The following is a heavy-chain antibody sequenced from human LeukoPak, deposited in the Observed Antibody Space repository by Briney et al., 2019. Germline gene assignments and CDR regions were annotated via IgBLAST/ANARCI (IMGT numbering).Heavy chain of an antibody. CDR2: IWSDGSNK. Sequence: SGGSLRLSYSASGFTFSYYAIHWVRQAPGKGLEWVALIWSDGSNKYYADSVKGRITISRDNSKNTVYLQMNSLRAEDTAVYYCARELFSSGSCPDGWGQGTLVTVSS. CDR1: GFTFSYYA. D-gene: IGHD3-10*01. CDR3: ARELFSSGSCPDG. J-gene: IGHJ4*02. V-gene: IGHV3-33*01.